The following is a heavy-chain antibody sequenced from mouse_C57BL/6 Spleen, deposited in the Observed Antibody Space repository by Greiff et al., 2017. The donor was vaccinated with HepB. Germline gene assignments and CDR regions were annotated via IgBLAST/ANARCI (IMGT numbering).Heavy chain of an antibody. J-gene: IGHJ1*03. CDR3: ARDTNYYGSSSNFDV. CDR2: ISDGGSYT. V-gene: IGHV5-4*01. CDR1: GFTFSSYA. D-gene: IGHD1-1*01. Sequence: EVQVVESGGGLVKPGGSLKLSCAASGFTFSSYAMSWVRQTPEKRLEWVATISDGGSYTYYPDNVKGRFTISRDNAKNNLYLQMSHLQSEDTAMYYCARDTNYYGSSSNFDVWGTGTTVTVSS.